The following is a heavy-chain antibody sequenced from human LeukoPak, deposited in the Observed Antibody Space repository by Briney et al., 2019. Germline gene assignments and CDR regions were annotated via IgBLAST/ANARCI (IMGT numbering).Heavy chain of an antibody. CDR3: ARVGGSGVTY. V-gene: IGHV3-7*01. CDR1: GDSISSAR. D-gene: IGHD3-10*01. Sequence: ETLSLTCTVSGDSISSARNYWGWVRQAPGKGLEWVANIKQDGSEQYYVDSVKGRFTISRDNAKNMLYLQMNSLRAEDTAVYYCARVGGSGVTYWGQGTLVTVSS. CDR2: IKQDGSEQ. J-gene: IGHJ4*02.